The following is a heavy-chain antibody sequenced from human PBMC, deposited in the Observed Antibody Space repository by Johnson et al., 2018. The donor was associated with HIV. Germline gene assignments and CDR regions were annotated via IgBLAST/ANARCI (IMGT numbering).Heavy chain of an antibody. D-gene: IGHD5-18*01. CDR1: GFTFDDYG. Sequence: MQLVESGGGLVQPGGSPRLSCAASGFTFDDYGMSWVRQAPGKGLEWVSGINWNGGSTGYADSVKGRFTISRDNAKNSLYLQMNSLRAEDTALYYCARAGYSYGLGAFDIWGQGTMVTVSS. V-gene: IGHV3-20*04. CDR2: INWNGGST. J-gene: IGHJ3*02. CDR3: ARAGYSYGLGAFDI.